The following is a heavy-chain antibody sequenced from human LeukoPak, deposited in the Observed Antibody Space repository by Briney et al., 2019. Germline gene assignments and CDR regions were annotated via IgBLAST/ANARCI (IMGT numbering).Heavy chain of an antibody. CDR1: GFTFSSYA. CDR3: APQDFDWLYTGDIFDY. V-gene: IGHV3-23*01. J-gene: IGHJ4*02. Sequence: PGGSLRLSCAASGFTFSSYAMSWVRQAPGKGLEWVSAISGSGGSTYYADSVKGRFTISRDNSKNTLYLQMNSLRAEDTAVYYCAPQDFDWLYTGDIFDYWGQGTLVTVSS. CDR2: ISGSGGST. D-gene: IGHD3-9*01.